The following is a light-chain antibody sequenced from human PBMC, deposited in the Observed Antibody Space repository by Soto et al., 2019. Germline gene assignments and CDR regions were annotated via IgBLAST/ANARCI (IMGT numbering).Light chain of an antibody. CDR1: QSVDSRY. J-gene: IGKJ2*03. CDR2: AVS. V-gene: IGKV3-20*01. Sequence: DIVLMQSPGTLSLSPGERATLSCRASQSVDSRYLAWYQQKPGQAPRLVIHAVSRRATGIPDRFSGSGSGTNFTLTISRLEPEDFAEYYCQQYGNSPRYSFGQGTYLEIK. CDR3: QQYGNSPRYS.